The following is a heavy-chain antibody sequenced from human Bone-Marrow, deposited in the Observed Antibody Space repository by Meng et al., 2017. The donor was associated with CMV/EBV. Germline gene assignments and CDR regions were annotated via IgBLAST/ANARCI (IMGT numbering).Heavy chain of an antibody. V-gene: IGHV1-8*01. J-gene: IGHJ4*02. D-gene: IGHD3-10*01. Sequence: ASVKVSCKPSGYTFTNYDINWVRQATGQGLEWMGWMNPNSGNAGYAQKFQGRVTMTRNTSINTAYMELSSLRSEDTAIYYCARYGLRGFFDDWGQGPRVTVSS. CDR2: MNPNSGNA. CDR1: GYTFTNYD. CDR3: ARYGLRGFFDD.